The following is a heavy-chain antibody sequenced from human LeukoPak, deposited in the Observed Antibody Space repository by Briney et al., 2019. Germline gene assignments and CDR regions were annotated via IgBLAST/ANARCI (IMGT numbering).Heavy chain of an antibody. CDR2: IYYSGST. V-gene: IGHV4-59*01. J-gene: IGHJ4*02. CDR1: GCSISSYY. CDR3: ARGVYSSSWPLDY. D-gene: IGHD6-13*01. Sequence: SETLSLTCTVSGCSISSYYWSWIRQPPGKGLEWIGYIYYSGSTNYNPSLKSRVTISVDTSKNQFSLELSSVTAADTAVYYCARGVYSSSWPLDYWGQGTLVTVSS.